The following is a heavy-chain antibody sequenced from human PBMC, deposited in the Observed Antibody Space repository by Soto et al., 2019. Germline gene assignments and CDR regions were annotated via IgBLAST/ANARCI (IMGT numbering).Heavy chain of an antibody. CDR1: GLTLSSHE. CDR2: ISSSGSTI. Sequence: GPLRLSWAASGLTLSSHEMNWVRQAPGKGLEWVSYISSSGSTIYYADSVKGRFTISRDNAKNSLYLQMNSLRAEDTAVSYCARVGGYYHGMSVWGQGTTGTVSS. V-gene: IGHV3-48*03. CDR3: ARVGGYYHGMSV. J-gene: IGHJ6*02. D-gene: IGHD2-15*01.